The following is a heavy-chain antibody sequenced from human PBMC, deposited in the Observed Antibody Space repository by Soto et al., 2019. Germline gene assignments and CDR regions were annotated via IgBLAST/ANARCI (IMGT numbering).Heavy chain of an antibody. CDR1: GYTFSNYW. D-gene: IGHD2-2*01. CDR3: ARVGSVIVPAFHYFQH. V-gene: IGHV5-51*01. CDR2: ISAGDPDT. J-gene: IGHJ1*01. Sequence: GESLKISCKASGYTFSNYWIAWVRQLPGKGLEWMGIISAGDPDTRYSPPFQGQVTIPADQSSDTAYLQWSSLKASDTAIYYCARVGSVIVPAFHYFQHWGQGTLVTVSS.